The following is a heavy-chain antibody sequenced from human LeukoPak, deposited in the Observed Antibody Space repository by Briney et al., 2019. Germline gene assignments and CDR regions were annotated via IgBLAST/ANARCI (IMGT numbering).Heavy chain of an antibody. V-gene: IGHV4-39*07. CDR2: IYYSGST. D-gene: IGHD6-19*01. J-gene: IGHJ4*02. Sequence: PSETLSLTCTVSGGSISSSSYYWGWIRQPPGKGLEWIGSIYYSGSTYYNPSLKSRVTISVDTSKNQFSLKLSSVTAADTAVYYCARGRVGVAGDFDYWGQGTLVTVSS. CDR1: GGSISSSSYY. CDR3: ARGRVGVAGDFDY.